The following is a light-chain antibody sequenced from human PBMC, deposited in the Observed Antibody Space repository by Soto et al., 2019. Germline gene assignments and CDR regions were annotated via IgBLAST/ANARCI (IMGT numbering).Light chain of an antibody. CDR2: DVS. CDR1: SSDAGGYNY. Sequence: QSALTQPRSVSGSPGQSVTISCTGTSSDAGGYNYVSWYQQHPGKAPKLMIYDVSKRPSGVPDRFSGSKSGNTASLTISGLQAEDEADYYCCSYTSSSTVVFGGGTQLTVL. V-gene: IGLV2-11*01. J-gene: IGLJ2*01. CDR3: CSYTSSSTVV.